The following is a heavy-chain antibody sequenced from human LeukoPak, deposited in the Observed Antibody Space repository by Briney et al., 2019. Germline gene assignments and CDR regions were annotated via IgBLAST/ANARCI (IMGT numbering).Heavy chain of an antibody. D-gene: IGHD6-6*01. V-gene: IGHV3-38-3*01. CDR1: GFTVSSNE. J-gene: IGHJ4*02. CDR3: TTEGSSSSDFDY. Sequence: HPGGSLRLSCAASGFTVSSNEMSWVRQAPGKGLEWVSSISGGSTYYADSRKGRFTISRDNSKNTLHLQMNSLKTEDTAVYYCTTEGSSSSDFDYWGQGTLVTVSS. CDR2: ISGGST.